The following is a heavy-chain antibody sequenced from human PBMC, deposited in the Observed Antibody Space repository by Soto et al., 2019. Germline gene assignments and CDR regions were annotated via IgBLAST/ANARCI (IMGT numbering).Heavy chain of an antibody. D-gene: IGHD1-26*01. V-gene: IGHV3-33*01. CDR2: IWYDGSNK. J-gene: IGHJ4*02. Sequence: QVQLVESGGGVVQPGRSLRLSCAAPGFTFSSYGMHWVRQAPGKGLEWVAVIWYDGSNKYDADSVKGRFTISRDNSKNTLYLQMNSLRAEDTAVYYCARELFLRYSGSEHLKGGFDYWGQGTLVTVSS. CDR3: ARELFLRYSGSEHLKGGFDY. CDR1: GFTFSSYG.